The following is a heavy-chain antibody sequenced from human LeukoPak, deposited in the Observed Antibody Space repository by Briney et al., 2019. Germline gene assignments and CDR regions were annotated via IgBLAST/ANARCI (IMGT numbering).Heavy chain of an antibody. V-gene: IGHV4-34*01. Sequence: SETLSLTCAVYGGSFSGYYWSWIRQPPGKGLEWIGEINHSGSTNYNPSLKSRVTISVDTSKNQFSLKLSSVTAADTAVYYCARRYGSSFNWFDPWGQGTLVTVSS. CDR1: GGSFSGYY. J-gene: IGHJ5*02. CDR3: ARRYGSSFNWFDP. CDR2: INHSGST. D-gene: IGHD6-13*01.